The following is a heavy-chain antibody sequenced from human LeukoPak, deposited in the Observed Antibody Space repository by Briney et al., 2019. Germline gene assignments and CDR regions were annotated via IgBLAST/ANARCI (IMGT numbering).Heavy chain of an antibody. CDR3: ARVAGVSYNYFDS. V-gene: IGHV1-18*01. J-gene: IGHJ4*02. D-gene: IGHD1-26*01. CDR1: GYTFITYG. CDR2: ITPYNGDT. Sequence: ASVNVSCKASGYTFITYGITWVRQAPGQGLEWMGWITPYNGDTNYAQNLQDRVTMTTDTSTSTAYMELRSLRSGDTAVYFCARVAGVSYNYFDSWGQGTLVTVSS.